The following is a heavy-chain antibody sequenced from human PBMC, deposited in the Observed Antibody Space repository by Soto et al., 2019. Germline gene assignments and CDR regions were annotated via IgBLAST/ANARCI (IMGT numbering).Heavy chain of an antibody. CDR1: GFTFSSYG. J-gene: IGHJ6*02. CDR2: ISYDGSNK. D-gene: IGHD5-12*01. Sequence: PGGPLRLSCAASGFTFSSYGMHWVRQAPGKGLEWVAVISYDGSNKYYADSVKGRFTISRDNSKNTLYLQMNSLRAEDTAVYYCAKDRKFQSGYDFYYYYGMDVWGQGTTVTVSS. V-gene: IGHV3-30*18. CDR3: AKDRKFQSGYDFYYYYGMDV.